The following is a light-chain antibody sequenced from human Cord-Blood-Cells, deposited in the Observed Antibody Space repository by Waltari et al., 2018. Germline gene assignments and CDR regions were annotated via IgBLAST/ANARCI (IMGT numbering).Light chain of an antibody. Sequence: QSALPQPASVSGSPGTSITISCTGTSSYVGGYNYVPWYQQHPGKAPKLMIYDVSNRPSGVSNRFSGAKSGNTASLTISGLQAEDEADYYCSSYTSSSTLVFGTGTKVTVL. CDR3: SSYTSSSTLV. CDR2: DVS. V-gene: IGLV2-14*03. J-gene: IGLJ1*01. CDR1: SSYVGGYNY.